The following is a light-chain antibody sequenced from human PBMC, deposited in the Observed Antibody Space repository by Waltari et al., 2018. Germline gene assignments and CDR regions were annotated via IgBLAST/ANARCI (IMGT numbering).Light chain of an antibody. Sequence: SYELTQPSSVSVSPGQTARITCSGDVLGKKFIRWFQQKPGQAPVLLIFRDSERPSGIPGRFSGSSSGTTVTLTSSGAQVEDEADYYCFTVDDNSLRLFGGGTKLTVL. CDR2: RDS. CDR1: VLGKKF. J-gene: IGLJ2*01. V-gene: IGLV3-27*01. CDR3: FTVDDNSLRL.